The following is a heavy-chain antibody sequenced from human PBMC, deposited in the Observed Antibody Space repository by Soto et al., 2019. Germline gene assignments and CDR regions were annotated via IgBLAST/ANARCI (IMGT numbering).Heavy chain of an antibody. J-gene: IGHJ4*02. V-gene: IGHV3-23*01. CDR3: AKVRTPEWLLYWDY. CDR1: GFTFSSYA. D-gene: IGHD3-3*01. Sequence: PGGSLRLSCAASGFTFSSYAMSWVRQAPGKGLEWVSAISGSGGSTYYADSVKGRFTISRDNSKNTLYLQMNSLRAEDTAVYYCAKVRTPEWLLYWDYWGQGTLVTVSS. CDR2: ISGSGGST.